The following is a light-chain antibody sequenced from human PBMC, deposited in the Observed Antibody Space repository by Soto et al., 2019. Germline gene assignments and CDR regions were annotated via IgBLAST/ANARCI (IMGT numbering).Light chain of an antibody. CDR1: QSISSY. V-gene: IGKV1-39*01. J-gene: IGKJ2*01. CDR2: AAS. CDR3: QQGYITPDT. Sequence: IQMTQSPASLSASVGDRVTITCRASQSISSYLNWYQQKPGKAPKLLIYAASSLQSGVPSRFSGSGSEPNFTLPISSLQPEDFATYYCQQGYITPDTLGERTKLQIK.